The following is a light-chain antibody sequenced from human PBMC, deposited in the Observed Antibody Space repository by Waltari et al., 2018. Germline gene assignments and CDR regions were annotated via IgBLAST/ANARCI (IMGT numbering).Light chain of an antibody. CDR2: MAS. J-gene: IGKJ2*01. Sequence: DIQMTQSPSTLSASVGHRVTISCRASQSVGTWLAWYQQEPGKPPKLLIYMASSLESGVPSRFSGSGSGTEFTLTNSSLQPDDFATYSCQQYSSFSTFGQGTKV. CDR3: QQYSSFST. V-gene: IGKV1-5*03. CDR1: QSVGTW.